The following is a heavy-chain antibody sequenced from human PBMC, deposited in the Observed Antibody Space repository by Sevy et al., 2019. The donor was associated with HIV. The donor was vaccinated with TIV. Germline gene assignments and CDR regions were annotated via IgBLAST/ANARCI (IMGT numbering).Heavy chain of an antibody. CDR3: ARQNYYGSGSYYDLGYFDY. CDR1: GGSISSYY. CDR2: IYYSGST. D-gene: IGHD3-10*01. J-gene: IGHJ4*02. V-gene: IGHV4-59*08. Sequence: SETLSLTCTVSGGSISSYYWSWIRQPPGKGLEWIGYIYYSGSTNYNPSLKSRVTISVDTSKNQFSLKLSSVTAADTAVYDCARQNYYGSGSYYDLGYFDYWGQGTLVTVSS.